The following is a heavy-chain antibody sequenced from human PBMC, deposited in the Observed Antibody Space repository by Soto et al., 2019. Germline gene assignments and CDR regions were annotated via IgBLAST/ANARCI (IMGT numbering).Heavy chain of an antibody. CDR2: IYHTGST. CDR3: ARQVGDYCDY. V-gene: IGHV4-59*08. J-gene: IGHJ4*02. CDR1: GGSISSYY. Sequence: QVRLQESGPGLVKPSETLSLTCTVSGGSISSYYWSWIRQPPGKGLEWIGYIYHTGSTNFNPSLKSRVTISIDTSKNQFSLKLSSVTAADTAAYYCARQVGDYCDYWGQGTLATVSS. D-gene: IGHD3-16*01.